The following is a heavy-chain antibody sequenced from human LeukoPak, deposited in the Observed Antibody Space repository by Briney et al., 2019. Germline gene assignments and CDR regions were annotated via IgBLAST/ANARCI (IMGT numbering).Heavy chain of an antibody. CDR3: ACCQLPRLKRDSYWYFDL. V-gene: IGHV3-30*01. CDR2: ISYDGSNK. D-gene: IGHD2-2*01. J-gene: IGHJ2*01. CDR1: GFTFSSYA. Sequence: PVGSLRLSCAAPGFTFSSYAMHWVPQAPGKGPGWVAVISYDGSNKYYADSVKGRFTISRDNSKSTLYLQMNSLRAEDTAVYYCACCQLPRLKRDSYWYFDLWGRGTLVTVSS.